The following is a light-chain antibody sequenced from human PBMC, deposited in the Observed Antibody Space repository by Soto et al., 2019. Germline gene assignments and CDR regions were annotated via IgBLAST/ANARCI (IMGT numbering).Light chain of an antibody. V-gene: IGKV3-20*01. Sequence: EIVLTQSPGTLSLSPGERATLSCRASQSISSSYLAWYQHKPGQAPRLLLFATSISATGIPDRISGSGSGTAFTLSISRLEPEDFALYYCQQYDTSPFTFGPGTKVDIK. CDR3: QQYDTSPFT. CDR2: ATS. CDR1: QSISSSY. J-gene: IGKJ3*01.